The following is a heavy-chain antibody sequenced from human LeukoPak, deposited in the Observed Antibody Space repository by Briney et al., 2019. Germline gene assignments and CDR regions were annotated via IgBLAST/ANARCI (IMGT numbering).Heavy chain of an antibody. CDR2: IYSGGST. CDR1: GFTVSSNY. J-gene: IGHJ4*02. D-gene: IGHD3-22*01. V-gene: IGHV3-53*04. Sequence: GGSLRLSCAASGFTVSSNYMSWVRQAPGKGLEWVSVIYSGGSTYYADSVKGRFTISRHNSKNTLYLQMNSLRAEDTAVYYCARGGRDYDSSGYFGLPYFDYWGQGTLVTVSS. CDR3: ARGGRDYDSSGYFGLPYFDY.